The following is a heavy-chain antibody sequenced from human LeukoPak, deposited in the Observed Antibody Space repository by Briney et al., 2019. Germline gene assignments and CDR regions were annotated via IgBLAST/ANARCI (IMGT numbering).Heavy chain of an antibody. CDR3: ARDLTGDQFFDP. Sequence: SQTLSLTWNVSGGSISNDGYYWSWIRQLPGKGLEWLGYIYYSGSTYYNPSLKSRVTLSVDTSKSQFSLRLSSVTAADTAVYYCARDLTGDQFFDPWGQGTLVTVSS. J-gene: IGHJ5*02. CDR1: GGSISNDGYY. CDR2: IYYSGST. D-gene: IGHD7-27*01. V-gene: IGHV4-31*02.